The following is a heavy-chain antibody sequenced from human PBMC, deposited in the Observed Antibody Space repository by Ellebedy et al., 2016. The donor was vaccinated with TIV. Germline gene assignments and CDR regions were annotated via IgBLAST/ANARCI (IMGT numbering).Heavy chain of an antibody. V-gene: IGHV4-38-2*02. D-gene: IGHD6-13*01. J-gene: IGHJ4*02. CDR2: IYSSGST. CDR3: VRGLGIARF. CDR1: GSSISSNYY. Sequence: MPSETLSLTCPVSGSSISSNYYWGWIRQPPGKGLEWFGSIYSSGSTYYNPSLKSRLSISVDTSKNQFSLNLTSVTAADRAVYYCVRGLGIARFWGQGTLVTVSS.